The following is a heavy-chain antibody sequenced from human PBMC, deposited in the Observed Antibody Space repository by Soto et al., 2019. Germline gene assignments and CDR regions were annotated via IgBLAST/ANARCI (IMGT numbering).Heavy chain of an antibody. CDR2: INAGNGNT. Sequence: GASVKVSCKASGYTFTSYAMHWVRQAPGQRLEWMGWINAGNGNTKYSQKFQGRVTITRDTSASTAYMELSSLRSEDTAVYYCAVCPYCSGGSCYRGGYYYYMDVWGKGTTVTVSS. CDR3: AVCPYCSGGSCYRGGYYYYMDV. V-gene: IGHV1-3*01. CDR1: GYTFTSYA. D-gene: IGHD2-15*01. J-gene: IGHJ6*03.